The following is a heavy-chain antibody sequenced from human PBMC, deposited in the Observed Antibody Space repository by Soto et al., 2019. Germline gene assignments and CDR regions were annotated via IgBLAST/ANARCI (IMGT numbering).Heavy chain of an antibody. Sequence: VQLQESGPGLVKPSQTLSLTCAVSDESVTSPGNYWNWIRQRPDTGLEWIGYISSGGSPFYNPSLQSRVYLSLDTYNNLFSLTLNSVTAADTAVYYCTLNHCAGGGCYDRDYWGQGTRVTVSS. D-gene: IGHD2-15*01. CDR3: TLNHCAGGGCYDRDY. CDR2: ISSGGSP. J-gene: IGHJ1*01. V-gene: IGHV4-31*11. CDR1: DESVTSPGNY.